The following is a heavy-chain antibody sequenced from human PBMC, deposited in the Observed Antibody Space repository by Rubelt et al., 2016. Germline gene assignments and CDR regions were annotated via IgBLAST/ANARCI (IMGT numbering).Heavy chain of an antibody. CDR3: ARRDGYNWDDAFDI. CDR1: GYTFTSYG. Sequence: QVQMVQSGAEVKKPGASVKVSCKASGYTFTSYGISWVRQAPGQGLEWMGWISAYNGNTNYAQKLTGRVTMTTDTSTSTDYMELRSLRSDDTAVYYCARRDGYNWDDAFDIWGQGTMVTVSS. J-gene: IGHJ3*02. V-gene: IGHV1-18*01. D-gene: IGHD5-24*01. CDR2: ISAYNGNT.